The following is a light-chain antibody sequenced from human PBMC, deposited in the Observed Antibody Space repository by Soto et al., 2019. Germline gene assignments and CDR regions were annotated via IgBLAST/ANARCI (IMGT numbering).Light chain of an antibody. CDR1: QNFLSD. CDR2: GAT. Sequence: EILLTQSPATLSVSPGETATLSCRASQNFLSDLAWYQQKPGQAPRLLVYGATTRATDAPAKFRGSGSGTEFSLTISSLQSEDSATYYCQQYRSWPRTFGQGSKVEI. V-gene: IGKV3-15*01. CDR3: QQYRSWPRT. J-gene: IGKJ1*01.